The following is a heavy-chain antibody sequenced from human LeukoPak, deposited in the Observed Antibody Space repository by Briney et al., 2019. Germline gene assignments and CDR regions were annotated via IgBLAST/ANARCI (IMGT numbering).Heavy chain of an antibody. D-gene: IGHD2-2*01. Sequence: GGSLRLSCAASGFTFSSYRMNWVRQAPGKGLEWVSSISSSRSYINYADSVKGGLTISRDKAKKSLYMQMNRLRAEDTAVYYCARDRGYCSSTSCYFGGGYFDYWGQGTLVTVSS. CDR2: ISSSRSYI. V-gene: IGHV3-21*01. CDR3: ARDRGYCSSTSCYFGGGYFDY. CDR1: GFTFSSYR. J-gene: IGHJ4*02.